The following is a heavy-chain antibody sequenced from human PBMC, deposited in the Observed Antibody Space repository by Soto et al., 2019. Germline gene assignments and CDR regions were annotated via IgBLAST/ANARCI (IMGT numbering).Heavy chain of an antibody. CDR3: AKDWLLYDSSGYYYQH. J-gene: IGHJ4*02. V-gene: IGHV3-23*01. CDR1: GFTFNTYA. D-gene: IGHD3-22*01. CDR2: ISGRGGST. Sequence: EVQLLESGGGLVQPGGSLRLSCAASGFTFNTYAMSWVRQAPGKGLEWVSTISGRGGSTYYADSVKGRFTISRDNSKNSRVLQMSSLRAEDTAVYYCAKDWLLYDSSGYYYQHWGQGTLVTVST.